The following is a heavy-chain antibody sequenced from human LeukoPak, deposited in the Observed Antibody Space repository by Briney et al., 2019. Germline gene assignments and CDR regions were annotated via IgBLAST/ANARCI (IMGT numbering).Heavy chain of an antibody. V-gene: IGHV3-21*01. CDR3: ASCYDILTGYHSAPPFDY. CDR2: ISSSSSYI. D-gene: IGHD3-9*01. Sequence: GGSLRLSCAASGFTFSSYWMSWVRQAPGKGLEWVSSISSSSSYIYYADSVKGRFTISRDNAKNSLYLQMNSLRAEDTAVYYCASCYDILTGYHSAPPFDYWGQGTLVTVSS. CDR1: GFTFSSYW. J-gene: IGHJ4*02.